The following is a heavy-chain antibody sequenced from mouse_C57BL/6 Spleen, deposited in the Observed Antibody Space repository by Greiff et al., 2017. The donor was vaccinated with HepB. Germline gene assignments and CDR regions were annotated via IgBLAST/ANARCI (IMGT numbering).Heavy chain of an antibody. CDR1: GFTFSSYA. V-gene: IGHV5-4*01. J-gene: IGHJ2*01. CDR2: ISDGGSYT. Sequence: EVQVVESGGGLVKPGGSLKLSCAASGFTFSSYAMSWVRQTPEKRLEWVATISDGGSYTYYPDNVKGRFTISRDNAKNNLYLQMSHLKSEDTAMYYCARDRAGKGGYFDYWGQGTTLTVSS. D-gene: IGHD3-1*01. CDR3: ARDRAGKGGYFDY.